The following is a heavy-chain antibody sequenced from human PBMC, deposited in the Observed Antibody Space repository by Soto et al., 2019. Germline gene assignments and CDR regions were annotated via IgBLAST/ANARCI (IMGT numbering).Heavy chain of an antibody. D-gene: IGHD5-12*01. J-gene: IGHJ6*02. V-gene: IGHV1-69*06. CDR1: GGTFSSYA. CDR3: ARVVATGSLGFSYYYYGMDV. Sequence: GASVKVSCKASGGTFSSYAISWVRQAPGQGLEWMGGIIPIFGTANYAQKFQGRVTITADKSTSTAYMELSSLRSEDTAVYYCARVVATGSLGFSYYYYGMDVWGQGTTVTVSS. CDR2: IIPIFGTA.